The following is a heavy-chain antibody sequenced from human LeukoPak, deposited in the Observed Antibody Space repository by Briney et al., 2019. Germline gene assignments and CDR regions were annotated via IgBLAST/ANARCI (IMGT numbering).Heavy chain of an antibody. J-gene: IGHJ6*03. Sequence: GGSLRLSCAASGFTFSNSAMNWVRQAPGKGLEWVAAISGSGGSTYYADSVKGRFTVSRDNSKNTLYVQMNSLRAEDTAMYYCAKEVGDYYSYMSVWGKGTTVTVSS. V-gene: IGHV3-23*01. CDR1: GFTFSNSA. D-gene: IGHD1-26*01. CDR3: AKEVGDYYSYMSV. CDR2: ISGSGGST.